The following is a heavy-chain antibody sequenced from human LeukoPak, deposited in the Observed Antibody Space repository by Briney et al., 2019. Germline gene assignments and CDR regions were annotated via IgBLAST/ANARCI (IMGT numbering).Heavy chain of an antibody. CDR2: IKPDGSDK. Sequence: PGGSLRLSCAASGFTFSSYWMSWVRQAPGKGPECVANIKPDGSDKYYVDSMKGRFTISRDNAKNSLYLQMNSLRAEDTAVYYCVREGFPPGVLHWGQGTLVTVSS. CDR1: GFTFSSYW. D-gene: IGHD2-2*01. J-gene: IGHJ1*01. CDR3: VREGFPPGVLH. V-gene: IGHV3-7*01.